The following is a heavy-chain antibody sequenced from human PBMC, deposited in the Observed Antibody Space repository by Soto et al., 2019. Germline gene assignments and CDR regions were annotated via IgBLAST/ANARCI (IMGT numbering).Heavy chain of an antibody. CDR1: GFTFSNAW. J-gene: IGHJ4*02. D-gene: IGHD2-2*01. CDR3: ARDHTNFDY. CDR2: IKSKTDGGTA. V-gene: IGHV3-15*01. Sequence: GXSLRLSCAASGFTFSNAWMSWVRQAPGKGLEWVGRIKSKTDGGTADYAAPVKGRFTISRDDSKNTLYLQMNNLKTEDTAVYYCARDHTNFDYWGQGTQVTVS.